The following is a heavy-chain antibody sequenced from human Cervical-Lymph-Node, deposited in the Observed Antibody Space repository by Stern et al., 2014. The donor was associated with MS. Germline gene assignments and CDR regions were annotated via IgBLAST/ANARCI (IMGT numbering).Heavy chain of an antibody. V-gene: IGHV3-20*01. D-gene: IGHD2/OR15-2a*01. CDR2: INWSGGGT. J-gene: IGHJ5*02. Sequence: EVQLVESGGGVVRPGGSLRLSCAASGFTFGDYGMSWVRQAPGQGLEWVSGINWSGGGTGYADSVKGRFTISRDNAQNTLYLQMNRLNTQGADLDPGSEGPNRRLDHWFDPWGQGTLVTVSS. CDR1: GFTFGDYG. CDR3: SEGPNRRLDHWFDP.